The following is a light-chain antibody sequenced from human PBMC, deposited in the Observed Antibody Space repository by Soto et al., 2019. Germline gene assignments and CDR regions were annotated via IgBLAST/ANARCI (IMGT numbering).Light chain of an antibody. Sequence: QSALTQPASVSGSPGQSITISCTGTSSDVGNYNLVSWYQQYPGKAPKLMIYEGGKRPSGVSNRFSGSKSGNTASLTISGLQDEDEADYYCCSFARRSTLIFGGGTQLTVL. CDR3: CSFARRSTLI. CDR2: EGG. V-gene: IGLV2-23*01. CDR1: SSDVGNYNL. J-gene: IGLJ2*01.